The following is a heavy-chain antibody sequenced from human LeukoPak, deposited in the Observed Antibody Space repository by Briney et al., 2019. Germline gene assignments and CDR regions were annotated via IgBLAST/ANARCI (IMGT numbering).Heavy chain of an antibody. J-gene: IGHJ4*02. CDR3: APPRFYDILGG. Sequence: SETLSLTCTVSGGSISSSSYYWGWIRQPPGKGLEWIGSIYYSGSTYYNPSLKSRVTISVDTSKDQFSLKLSSVTAADTAVYYCAPPRFYDILGGWGQGTLVTVSS. CDR2: IYYSGST. CDR1: GGSISSSSYY. D-gene: IGHD3-9*01. V-gene: IGHV4-39*07.